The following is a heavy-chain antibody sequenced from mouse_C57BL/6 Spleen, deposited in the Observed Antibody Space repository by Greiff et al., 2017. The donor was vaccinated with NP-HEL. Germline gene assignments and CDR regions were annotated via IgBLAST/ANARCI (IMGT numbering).Heavy chain of an antibody. J-gene: IGHJ2*01. CDR2: IHPNSGST. CDR3: AREGITTVVPYFDY. V-gene: IGHV1-64*01. CDR1: GYTFTSYW. D-gene: IGHD1-1*01. Sequence: QVQLQQPGAELVKPGASVKLSCKASGYTFTSYWMHWVKQRPGQGLEWIGMIHPNSGSTNYNEKFKSKATMTVDKSSSTAYMQLSSLTSEDSAVYYCAREGITTVVPYFDYWGKGTTLTVSS.